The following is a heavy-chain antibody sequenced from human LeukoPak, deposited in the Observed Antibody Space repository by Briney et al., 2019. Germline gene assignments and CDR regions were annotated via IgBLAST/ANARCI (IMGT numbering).Heavy chain of an antibody. J-gene: IGHJ5*02. CDR1: GGSFSTSG. V-gene: IGHV1-69*05. CDR3: AREAWFDP. Sequence: SVKVSCKASGGSFSTSGFSWVRQAPGQGLEWMGGVIPIYGTPSYAQKFQGRVTMTRNTSISTAYMELSSLRSEDTAVYYCAREAWFDPWGQGTLVTVSS. CDR2: VIPIYGTP.